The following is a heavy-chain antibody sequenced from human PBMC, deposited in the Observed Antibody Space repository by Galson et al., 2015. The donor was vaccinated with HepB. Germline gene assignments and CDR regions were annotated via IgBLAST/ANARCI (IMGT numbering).Heavy chain of an antibody. CDR2: IYYSGST. D-gene: IGHD6-19*01. CDR3: ARGAVAVAEYLEVPVYYFDY. Sequence: TLSLTCTVSGGSVNSGTYYWTWIRQSPGKGLQWIGHIYYSGSTNYNPSLKSRVTISVDTSKNQFPLKLSSVTAADTAVYYCARGAVAVAEYLEVPVYYFDYWGQGTLVTVSS. J-gene: IGHJ4*02. V-gene: IGHV4-61*01. CDR1: GGSVNSGTYY.